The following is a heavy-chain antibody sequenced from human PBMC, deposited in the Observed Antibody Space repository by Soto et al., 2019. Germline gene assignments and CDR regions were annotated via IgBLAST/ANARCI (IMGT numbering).Heavy chain of an antibody. J-gene: IGHJ5*02. CDR3: ARLRRIAAAINWFDP. V-gene: IGHV4-34*01. D-gene: IGHD6-13*01. CDR2: INHSGST. Sequence: SGTLSLTCAVYGGSFSCYYWSWIRQPPGKGLEWIGEINHSGSTNYNPSLKSRVTISVDTSKNQFSLKLSSVTAADTAVYYCARLRRIAAAINWFDPWGQGTLVTVSS. CDR1: GGSFSCYY.